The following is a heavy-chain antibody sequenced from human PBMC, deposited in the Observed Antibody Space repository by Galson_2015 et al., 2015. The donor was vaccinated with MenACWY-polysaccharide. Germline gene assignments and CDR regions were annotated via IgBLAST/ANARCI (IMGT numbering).Heavy chain of an antibody. V-gene: IGHV3-7*01. Sequence: SLRLSCAASGFTFGTFGRGWARQAPGRELGWVAGKSKVGRRKYFGASGRGRFTISRDKPGNSLFLQMNSLRAEDTAVYYCARERWVRGVFFDQWGQGTLVTVSS. CDR2: KSKVGRRK. J-gene: IGHJ4*02. D-gene: IGHD3-10*01. CDR3: ARERWVRGVFFDQ. CDR1: GFTFGTFG.